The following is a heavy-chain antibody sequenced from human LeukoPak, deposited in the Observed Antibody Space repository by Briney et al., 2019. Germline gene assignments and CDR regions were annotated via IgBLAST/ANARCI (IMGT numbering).Heavy chain of an antibody. Sequence: GGSLRLSCAASGFTFDDYAMHLVRQAPGKGLEWVSLISGDGGSTYYADSVKGRFTISRDNSKNSLYLQMSSLRTEDTALYYCAKGQYYDILTGYFDYWGQGTLVTVSS. V-gene: IGHV3-43*02. D-gene: IGHD3-9*01. CDR1: GFTFDDYA. CDR3: AKGQYYDILTGYFDY. CDR2: ISGDGGST. J-gene: IGHJ4*02.